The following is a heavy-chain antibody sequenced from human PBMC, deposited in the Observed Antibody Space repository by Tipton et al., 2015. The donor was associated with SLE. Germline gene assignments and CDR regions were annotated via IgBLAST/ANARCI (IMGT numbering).Heavy chain of an antibody. CDR3: AREGRYSSSWPLDY. D-gene: IGHD6-13*01. CDR2: IRSKTYGGTA. Sequence: SLRLSCAASGFNFWTSSMSWVRQAPGKGLEWVGFIRSKTYGGTAEYAASVKGRFTISRDDSKSIAYLQMNSLKTDDTAVYYCAREGRYSSSWPLDYWGRGTLVTVSS. J-gene: IGHJ4*02. V-gene: IGHV3-49*02. CDR1: GFNFWTSS.